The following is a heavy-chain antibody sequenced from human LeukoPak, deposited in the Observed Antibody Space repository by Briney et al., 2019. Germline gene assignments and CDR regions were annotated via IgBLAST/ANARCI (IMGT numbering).Heavy chain of an antibody. D-gene: IGHD4-17*01. J-gene: IGHJ6*02. CDR2: IYYSGST. CDR1: GGSISSGDYS. V-gene: IGHV4-31*03. Sequence: SETLSLTCTVSGGSISSGDYSWSWIRQHPGKGLEWIGYIYYSGSTYYNPSLKSRVTISVDTSKNQFSLKLSSVTAADTAVYYCARCTVTPPPKYGMDVWGQGTTVTVSS. CDR3: ARCTVTPPPKYGMDV.